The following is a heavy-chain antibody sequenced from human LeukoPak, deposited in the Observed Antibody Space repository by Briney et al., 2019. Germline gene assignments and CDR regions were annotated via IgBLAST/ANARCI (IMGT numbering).Heavy chain of an antibody. CDR2: IKQDGSEK. CDR3: TRGGYRSWDAFDI. D-gene: IGHD6-13*01. Sequence: PGGSLRLSCAASGFTFSSYWMSWVRQAPGKGLEWVANIKQDGSEKYYADSVKGRFTISRDNAKNSLYLQMNSLTAEDTAVYYCTRGGYRSWDAFDIWGQGTMVTVSS. V-gene: IGHV3-7*01. J-gene: IGHJ3*02. CDR1: GFTFSSYW.